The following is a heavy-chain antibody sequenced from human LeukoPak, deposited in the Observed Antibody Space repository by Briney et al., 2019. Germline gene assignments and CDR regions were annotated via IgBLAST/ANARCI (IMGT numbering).Heavy chain of an antibody. CDR2: IYSGGST. CDR3: ARALEGSSFDY. V-gene: IGHV3-53*01. J-gene: IGHJ4*02. Sequence: GGSLRLSCAASGFTVSSNYMSWVRQAPGKGLEWVSVIYSGGSTYYADSVKGRFTTSRDNAKNSLYLQLNSLRAEDTAVYYCARALEGSSFDYWGQGTLVTVSS. D-gene: IGHD6-13*01. CDR1: GFTVSSNY.